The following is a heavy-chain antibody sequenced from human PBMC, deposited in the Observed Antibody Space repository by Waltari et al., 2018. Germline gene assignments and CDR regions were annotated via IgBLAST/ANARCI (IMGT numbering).Heavy chain of an antibody. CDR2: IIPIFGTA. CDR3: ARAHGSGSYPYLGY. J-gene: IGHJ4*02. Sequence: EWMGRIIPIFGTANYAQKFQGRVTITADKSTSTAYMELSSLRSEDTAVYYCARAHGSGSYPYLGYWGQGTLVTVSS. D-gene: IGHD3-10*01. V-gene: IGHV1-69*06.